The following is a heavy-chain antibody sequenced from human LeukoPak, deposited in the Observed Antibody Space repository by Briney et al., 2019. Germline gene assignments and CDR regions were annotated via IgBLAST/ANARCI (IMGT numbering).Heavy chain of an antibody. CDR1: GYTFTGYY. Sequence: ASVKVSCKASGYTFTGYYMHWVRQAPGQGLEWMGWINPNTGGTNYAQKFQGRVTMTRDTSISTAYMELSSLRSEDTAVYYCARELLRGYCSGGSCPFDYWGQGTLVTVSS. D-gene: IGHD2-15*01. CDR2: INPNTGGT. CDR3: ARELLRGYCSGGSCPFDY. J-gene: IGHJ4*02. V-gene: IGHV1-2*02.